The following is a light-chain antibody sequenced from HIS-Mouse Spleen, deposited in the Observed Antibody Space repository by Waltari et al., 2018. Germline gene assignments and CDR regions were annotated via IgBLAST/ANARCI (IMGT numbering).Light chain of an antibody. V-gene: IGLV2-14*03. CDR2: DVS. CDR1: TSAVGGSNY. CDR3: SSYTSSSTLV. J-gene: IGLJ2*01. Sequence: SALTQPASVSGPPAPSITLPCTCTTSAVGGSNYVPLYQQHPGKAPNPMIYDVSNRTSGVSNRFSGSKSGNTASLTISGLQAEDEADYYCSSYTSSSTLVFGGGTKLTVL.